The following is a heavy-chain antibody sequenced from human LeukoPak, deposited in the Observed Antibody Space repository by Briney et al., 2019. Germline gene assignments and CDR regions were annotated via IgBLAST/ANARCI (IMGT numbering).Heavy chain of an antibody. CDR3: ARSSANYYDSSGYYYVPPYYFDY. CDR1: GGSISSSSYY. D-gene: IGHD3-22*01. Sequence: SETLSLTCTVSGGSISSSSYYWGWIRQPPGKGLEWIGSIYYSGSTYYNPSLKSRVTISVDTSKYQFSLKLSSVTAADTAVYYCARSSANYYDSSGYYYVPPYYFDYWGQGTLVTVSS. J-gene: IGHJ4*02. CDR2: IYYSGST. V-gene: IGHV4-39*01.